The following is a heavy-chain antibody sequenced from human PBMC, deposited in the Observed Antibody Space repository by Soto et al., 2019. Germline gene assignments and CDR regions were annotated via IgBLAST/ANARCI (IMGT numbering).Heavy chain of an antibody. Sequence: SETLSLTCNVSGASISSYYWSWIRQPPGKGLEWIGYIYNSGSIYYNPSLKSRVTISVDTSKYQFSLKLTSVTAADTVLYYCARTYYYDSSAPTPFDYWGQGTLVTVSS. V-gene: IGHV4-59*08. CDR3: ARTYYYDSSAPTPFDY. D-gene: IGHD3-22*01. J-gene: IGHJ4*02. CDR2: IYNSGSI. CDR1: GASISSYY.